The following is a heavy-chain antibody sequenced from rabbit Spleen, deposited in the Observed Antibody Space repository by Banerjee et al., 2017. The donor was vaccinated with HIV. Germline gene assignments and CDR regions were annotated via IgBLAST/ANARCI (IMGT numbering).Heavy chain of an antibody. V-gene: IGHV1S45*01. CDR2: INTNNGDT. CDR1: GVSLNDKDV. J-gene: IGHJ4*01. CDR3: ARDTSSGYRRLDL. Sequence: EQLEESGGGLVKPEGSLTLTCKASGVSLNDKDVMCWVRQAPGKGLEWIACINTNNGDTDYANWPKGRFTISKTSSTTVTLQMTSLTAADTATYFCARDTSSGYRRLDLWGPGTLVTVS. D-gene: IGHD1-1*01.